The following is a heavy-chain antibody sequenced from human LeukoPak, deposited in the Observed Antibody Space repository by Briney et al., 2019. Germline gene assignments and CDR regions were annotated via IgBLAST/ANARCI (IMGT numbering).Heavy chain of an antibody. D-gene: IGHD2-21*02. CDR2: INHSGNS. CDR1: GGSFSGYY. Sequence: SETLSLTCAVYGGSFSGYYWTWIRQPPGKGLEWIGEINHSGNSDYNPSLKSRVTISVDTSKNQFALKLSSVTAADTAVYYCARGWGPAYCGGDCHRHFDYWGQGTLVTVSS. CDR3: ARGWGPAYCGGDCHRHFDY. V-gene: IGHV4-34*01. J-gene: IGHJ4*02.